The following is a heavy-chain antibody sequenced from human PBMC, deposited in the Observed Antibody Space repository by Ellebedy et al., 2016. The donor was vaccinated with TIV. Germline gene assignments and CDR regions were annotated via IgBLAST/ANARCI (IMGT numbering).Heavy chain of an antibody. CDR3: AKDLVAGRTVGVTEKMDY. CDR2: IRAIDGRI. D-gene: IGHD1-26*01. J-gene: IGHJ4*02. Sequence: GESLKISCAASGFDFNINAMSWVRQAPGKGLEWVSSIRAIDGRIDYADSVGGRFTTYRDNSKNTLFLQMNSLRVEDTAMYYWAKDLVAGRTVGVTEKMDYWGQGTLVTVSS. V-gene: IGHV3-23*01. CDR1: GFDFNINA.